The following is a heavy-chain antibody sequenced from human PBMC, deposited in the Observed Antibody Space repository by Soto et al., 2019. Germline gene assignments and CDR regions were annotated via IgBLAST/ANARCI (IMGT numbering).Heavy chain of an antibody. CDR1: GCSIRDCY. J-gene: IGHJ4*02. CDR2: IYYSGST. V-gene: IGHV4-59*01. D-gene: IGHD3-22*01. Sequence: PSETLSLTCAVSGCSIRDCYWSWIRQPPGKGLEWIGYIYYSGSTNYNPSLKSRVTISVDTSKNQFSLKLSSVTAADTAVYYCARQIYDSDTGPNFQYYFDSWGQGTPVTVSS. CDR3: ARQIYDSDTGPNFQYYFDS.